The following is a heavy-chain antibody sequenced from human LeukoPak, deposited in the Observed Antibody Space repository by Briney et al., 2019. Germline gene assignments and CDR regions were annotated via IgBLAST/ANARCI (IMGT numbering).Heavy chain of an antibody. J-gene: IGHJ4*02. V-gene: IGHV4-39*01. Sequence: PSETLSLTCTVSGASISSTSDYWGWIRQPPGKGLEWIGTIYYSGRAYHNPSLRSRLTISVDTSKNKFSLELNSVTATDTAIYYCVRQKQHCDGGSCFPPDCWGQGTLVTVSS. D-gene: IGHD2-15*01. CDR3: VRQKQHCDGGSCFPPDC. CDR2: IYYSGRA. CDR1: GASISSTSDY.